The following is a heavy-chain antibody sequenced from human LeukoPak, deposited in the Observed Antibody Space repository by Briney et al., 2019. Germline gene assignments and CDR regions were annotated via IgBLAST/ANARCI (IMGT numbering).Heavy chain of an antibody. CDR3: AGGQVNRLLWVGELLSNINPFDS. Sequence: ASVKVSCKASGYTFTSYGISWVRQAPGQGLEWMGGIIPIFGTANYAQKFQGRVTITADESTSTAYMELSSLRSEDTAVYYCAGGQVNRLLWVGELLSNINPFDSWGQGTLVTVSS. CDR2: IIPIFGTA. J-gene: IGHJ4*02. D-gene: IGHD3-10*01. CDR1: GYTFTSYG. V-gene: IGHV1-69*13.